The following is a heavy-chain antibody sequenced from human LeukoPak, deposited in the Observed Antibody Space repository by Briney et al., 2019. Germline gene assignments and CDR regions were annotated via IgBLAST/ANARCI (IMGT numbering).Heavy chain of an antibody. V-gene: IGHV3-7*01. CDR1: GFTFSSYS. CDR2: IKQDGSEK. CDR3: ARDIPELWFGEGNWFDP. Sequence: GGSLRLSCAASGFTFSSYSMSWVRQAPGKGLEWVANIKQDGSEKYYVDSVKGRFTISRDNAKNSLYLQMNSLRAEDTAVYYCARDIPELWFGEGNWFDPWGQGTLVTVSS. J-gene: IGHJ5*02. D-gene: IGHD3-10*01.